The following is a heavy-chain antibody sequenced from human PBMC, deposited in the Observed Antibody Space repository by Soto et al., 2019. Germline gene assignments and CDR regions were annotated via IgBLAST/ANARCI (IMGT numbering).Heavy chain of an antibody. CDR2: ISSSSSTI. J-gene: IGHJ4*02. Sequence: GGSLRLCCAASGFTFSSYSMNWVRQAPGKGLEWVSYISSSSSTIYYADSVKGRFTISRDNAKNSLYLQMNSLRAEDTAVYYWSRDPSILYYDYVWGSPGFDYWGQGT. CDR1: GFTFSSYS. D-gene: IGHD3-16*01. CDR3: SRDPSILYYDYVWGSPGFDY. V-gene: IGHV3-48*01.